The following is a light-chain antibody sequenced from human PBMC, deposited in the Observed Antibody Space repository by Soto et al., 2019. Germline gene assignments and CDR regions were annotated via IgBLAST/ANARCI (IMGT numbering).Light chain of an antibody. CDR1: QNVGNN. CDR2: GAS. J-gene: IGKJ1*01. Sequence: EIVMTQSPATLSVSPGERATLSCRASQNVGNNLVWYQQKPGQAPRLLIYGASTRAAGIPDRFSGCGSGTEFTLTISGLQSDDFAVYYCQQFNNWPPWTFGQGTKVEIK. V-gene: IGKV3-15*01. CDR3: QQFNNWPPWT.